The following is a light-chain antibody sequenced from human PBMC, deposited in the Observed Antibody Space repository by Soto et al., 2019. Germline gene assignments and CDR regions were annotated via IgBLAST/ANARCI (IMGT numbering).Light chain of an antibody. V-gene: IGKV3-15*01. CDR1: ETVATN. CDR3: QLYFEWPPMR. J-gene: IGKJ1*01. Sequence: EVVITQSPATLSVSQGEGATLSCRVSETVATNLAWYQQKPGQAPRLLISGASTRAAGISDRFRGSGSGTEFTLTISSLRSEDSAIYYCQLYFEWPPMRFGQGTKVDIK. CDR2: GAS.